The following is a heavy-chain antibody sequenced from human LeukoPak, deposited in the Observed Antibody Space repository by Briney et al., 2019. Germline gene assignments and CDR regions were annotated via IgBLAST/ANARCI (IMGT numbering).Heavy chain of an antibody. Sequence: PGGSLRLSCAASRLPFSSYAMSWVRQAPGKGLEWVSAISESGTGTYYADSVKGRFTISRDNSKNTLSLQMNSLRAEDTAVYYCASYHYYDSSAYNWFDPWGQGTLVTVSS. CDR2: ISESGTGT. J-gene: IGHJ5*02. CDR3: ASYHYYDSSAYNWFDP. V-gene: IGHV3-23*01. D-gene: IGHD3-22*01. CDR1: RLPFSSYA.